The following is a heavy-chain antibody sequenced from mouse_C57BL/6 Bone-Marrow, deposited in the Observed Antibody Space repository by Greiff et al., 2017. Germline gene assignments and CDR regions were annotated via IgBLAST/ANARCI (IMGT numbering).Heavy chain of an antibody. D-gene: IGHD1-2*01. V-gene: IGHV1-64*01. CDR2: IHPNSGST. J-gene: IGHJ2*01. Sequence: VQLQQPGAELVKPGASVKLSCKASGYTFTSYWMHWVKQRPGQGLEWIGMIHPNSGSTNYNEKFKSKATLTVAKSSSTAYMQLSSLTSEDSAVYYCARSGYYGPGYYFDYWGQGTTLTVSS. CDR3: ARSGYYGPGYYFDY. CDR1: GYTFTSYW.